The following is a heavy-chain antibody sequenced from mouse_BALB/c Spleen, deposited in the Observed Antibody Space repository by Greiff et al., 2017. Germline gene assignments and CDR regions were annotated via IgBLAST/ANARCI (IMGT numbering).Heavy chain of an antibody. V-gene: IGHV1S56*01. CDR1: GYTFTSYY. CDR2: IYPGDGST. J-gene: IGHJ1*01. Sequence: QVQLQQSGPELVKPGASVKMSCKASGYTFTSYYIHWVKQRPGQGLEWIGWIYPGDGSTKYNEKFKGKTTLTADKSSSTAYMLLSSLTSEDSAIYFCASYRYDGYFDVWGAGTTVTVSS. D-gene: IGHD2-14*01. CDR3: ASYRYDGYFDV.